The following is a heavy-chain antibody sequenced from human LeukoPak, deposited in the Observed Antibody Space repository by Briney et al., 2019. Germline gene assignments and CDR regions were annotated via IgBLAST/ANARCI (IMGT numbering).Heavy chain of an antibody. Sequence: PSETLSLTCTVSGGSISGSSYYWGWIRQPPGKGLEWIGYIYYSGSTNYNPSLKSRVTISVDTSKNQFSLKLSSVTAADTAVYYCARVKKRCSSTSCYYYFDYWGQGTLVTVSS. V-gene: IGHV4-61*05. CDR2: IYYSGST. CDR3: ARVKKRCSSTSCYYYFDY. D-gene: IGHD2-2*01. J-gene: IGHJ4*02. CDR1: GGSISGSSYY.